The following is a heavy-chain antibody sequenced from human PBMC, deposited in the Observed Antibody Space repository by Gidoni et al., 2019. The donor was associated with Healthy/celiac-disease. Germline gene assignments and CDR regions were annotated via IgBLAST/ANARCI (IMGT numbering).Heavy chain of an antibody. CDR2: IYHSGST. CDR3: ARVAGLRALFPYYDSSGSQGWFDP. Sequence: QAQLQESGPGLAKPSDTLSLTCDVSGYSISSGYYWGWNRQPPGKGLEWIGSIYHSGSTYYNPSLKSRVPISVDTSKNQFSLKLCSVTAADPAVYYCARVAGLRALFPYYDSSGSQGWFDPWGQGTLVTVSS. V-gene: IGHV4-38-2*01. CDR1: GYSISSGYY. D-gene: IGHD3-22*01. J-gene: IGHJ5*02.